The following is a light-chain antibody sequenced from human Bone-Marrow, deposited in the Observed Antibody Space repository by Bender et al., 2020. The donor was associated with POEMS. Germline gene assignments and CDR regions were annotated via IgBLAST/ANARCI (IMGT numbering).Light chain of an antibody. CDR2: DVS. J-gene: IGLJ1*01. CDR3: CSYMGSYTYV. CDR1: SSDVGRYNY. Sequence: QSALTQPRSVSGSPGQSVTISCTGTSSDVGRYNYVSWYQQDQGKAPKVMIYDVSKRPSGVPDRFSASKSGNTASLTISGLQAEDEADYYCCSYMGSYTYVFGTGTKVTVL. V-gene: IGLV2-11*01.